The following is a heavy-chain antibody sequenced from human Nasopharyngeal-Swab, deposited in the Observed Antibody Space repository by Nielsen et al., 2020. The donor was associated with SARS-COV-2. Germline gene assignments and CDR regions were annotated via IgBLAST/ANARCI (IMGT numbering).Heavy chain of an antibody. Sequence: GSPRLSCVASGYSFRTYGMSWVRQAPGKGLEWVAAIVGSGDISGSGGNTYYADSVKGRFTISRDNSKNTLSLQMNSLRAEDTAVYYCAKDLRGPYFFWGQGTLVTVSS. D-gene: IGHD2/OR15-2a*01. V-gene: IGHV3-23*01. CDR3: AKDLRGPYFF. CDR2: IVGSGDISGSGGNT. J-gene: IGHJ4*02. CDR1: GYSFRTYG.